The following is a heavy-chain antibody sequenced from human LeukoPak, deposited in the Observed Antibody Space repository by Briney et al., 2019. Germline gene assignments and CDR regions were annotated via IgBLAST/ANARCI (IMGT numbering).Heavy chain of an antibody. Sequence: SETLSLTCTVSGGSISSDYWSWVRQPPGEGLEWSGYIYYSGITNYNPSLKSRVTISVDTSKNQFALKLSSVTAADTAVYYCARLHYDSSGYYYFDYWGQGTLVTVSS. D-gene: IGHD3-22*01. CDR1: GGSISSDY. J-gene: IGHJ4*02. CDR2: IYYSGIT. CDR3: ARLHYDSSGYYYFDY. V-gene: IGHV4-59*08.